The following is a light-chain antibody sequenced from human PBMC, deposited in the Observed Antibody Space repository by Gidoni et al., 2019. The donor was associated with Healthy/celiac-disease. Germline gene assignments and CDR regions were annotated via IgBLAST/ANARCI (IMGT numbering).Light chain of an antibody. CDR3: QSYDSSLSAHVV. CDR1: SSNIGAGYD. V-gene: IGLV1-40*01. CDR2: GNS. J-gene: IGLJ2*01. Sequence: QSVLTQPPSVAGAPGQRVTISCTGSSSNIGAGYDVHWYHQLPVTAPKLLIYGNSNRPSGVPDRFSGSKSCTSASLAITGLQAEDEADYYCQSYDSSLSAHVVFGGGTKLTVL.